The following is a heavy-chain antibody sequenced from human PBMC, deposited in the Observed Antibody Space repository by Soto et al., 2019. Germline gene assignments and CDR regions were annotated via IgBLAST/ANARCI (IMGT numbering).Heavy chain of an antibody. Sequence: EVQLAESGGGLAQPGGSLRLSCAASGFTLSGYAMDWVRQAPGKGLEYVSGISSNGVGTYYANSVQGIFTISRDNSKNTVYLQMGSLRPEDMAVYYCARRARPDFYYMDVCGKGTTVTVSS. J-gene: IGHJ6*03. CDR3: ARRARPDFYYMDV. CDR1: GFTLSGYA. V-gene: IGHV3-64*01. D-gene: IGHD6-6*01. CDR2: ISSNGVGT.